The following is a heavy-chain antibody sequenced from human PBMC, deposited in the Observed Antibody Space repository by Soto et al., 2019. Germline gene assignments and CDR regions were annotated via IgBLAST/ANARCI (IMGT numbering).Heavy chain of an antibody. CDR2: IWYDGSNK. Sequence: GGSLRLSCAASGFTFSSYGMHWVRQAPGKGLEWVAVIWYDGSNKYYADSVKGRFTISRDNSKNTLYLQMNSLRAEDTAVYYCARGDELLVYYYYYMDVWGKGTTVTVSS. CDR1: GFTFSSYG. V-gene: IGHV3-33*01. J-gene: IGHJ6*03. D-gene: IGHD6-6*01. CDR3: ARGDELLVYYYYYMDV.